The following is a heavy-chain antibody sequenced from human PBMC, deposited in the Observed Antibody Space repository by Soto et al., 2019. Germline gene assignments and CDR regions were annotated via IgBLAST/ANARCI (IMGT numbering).Heavy chain of an antibody. J-gene: IGHJ6*02. CDR2: IKQDGSEK. CDR1: GFTFSSYW. D-gene: IGHD6-13*01. CDR3: ARDMQQLDPYYYYYGMDV. Sequence: PGGSLRLSCAASGFTFSSYWMSWVRQAPGQGLEWVANIKQDGSEKYYVDSVKGRFTISRDNAKNSLYLQMNSLRAEDTAVYYCARDMQQLDPYYYYYGMDVWGQGTTVTVSS. V-gene: IGHV3-7*03.